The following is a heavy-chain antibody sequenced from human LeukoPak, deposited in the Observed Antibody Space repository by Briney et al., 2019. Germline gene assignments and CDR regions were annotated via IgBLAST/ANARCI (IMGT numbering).Heavy chain of an antibody. J-gene: IGHJ6*02. Sequence: GGSVNDSCKASGYTFTSYGISWVRQATGEGREWMGWISAYNGNTNYAQKLQGRVTMTTDTSTSTAYMELRSLRSGDTAVYYCARDTTRGYGMDVWGQGTTVTVSS. CDR3: ARDTTRGYGMDV. CDR2: ISAYNGNT. D-gene: IGHD1-14*01. CDR1: GYTFTSYG. V-gene: IGHV1-18*01.